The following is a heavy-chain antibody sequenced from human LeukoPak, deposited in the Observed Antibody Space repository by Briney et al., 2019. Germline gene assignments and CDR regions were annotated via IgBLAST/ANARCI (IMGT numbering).Heavy chain of an antibody. CDR2: IWYDGSNK. CDR3: AREGGYCGGDCYRDY. Sequence: GGSLRLSCAASGFTFSSYGMHWVRQAPGKGLEWVAVIWYDGSNKYYADSVKGRFTISRDNSKNTLYLQMNSPRAEDTAVYYCAREGGYCGGDCYRDYWGQGTLVTVSS. CDR1: GFTFSSYG. J-gene: IGHJ4*02. D-gene: IGHD2-21*02. V-gene: IGHV3-33*01.